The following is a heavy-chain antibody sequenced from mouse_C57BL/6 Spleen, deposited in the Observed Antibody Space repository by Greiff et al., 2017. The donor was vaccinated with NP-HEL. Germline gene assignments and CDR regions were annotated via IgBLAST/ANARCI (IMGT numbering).Heavy chain of an antibody. V-gene: IGHV5-4*01. CDR1: GFTFSSYA. D-gene: IGHD2-3*01. J-gene: IGHJ4*01. CDR3: ARGWLLDAMDY. CDR2: ISDGGSYT. Sequence: EVQGVESGGGLVKPGGSLKLSCAASGFTFSSYAMSWVRQTPEKRLEWVATISDGGSYTYYPDNVKGRFTISRDTAKNNLYLQMSHLKSEDTAMYYCARGWLLDAMDYWGQGTSVTVSS.